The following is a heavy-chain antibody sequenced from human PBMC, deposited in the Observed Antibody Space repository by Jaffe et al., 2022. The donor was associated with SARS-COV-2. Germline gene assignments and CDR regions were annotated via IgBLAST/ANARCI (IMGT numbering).Heavy chain of an antibody. CDR2: IYTGGST. Sequence: EVQLVESGGGLVQPGGSLRLSCAASGFTVSSNYMSWVRQAPGKGLEWVSVIYTGGSTYSADSVKGRFTISRDNSKNTLYLQMNSLRAEDTAVYYCARGSSPVGLDYWGQGTLVTVSS. CDR3: ARGSSPVGLDY. V-gene: IGHV3-66*02. J-gene: IGHJ4*02. CDR1: GFTVSSNY. D-gene: IGHD1-26*01.